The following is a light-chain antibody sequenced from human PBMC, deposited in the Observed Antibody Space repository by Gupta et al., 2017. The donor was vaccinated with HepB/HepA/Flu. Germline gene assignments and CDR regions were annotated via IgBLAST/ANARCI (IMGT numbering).Light chain of an antibody. CDR1: SSDVGYYNY. Sequence: QSALTQPASVSGSPGQSITISCTGTSSDVGYYNYVSWYQQHPGKAPQLMIFDVSKRPAGVSNRFSGSKSGNTASLTISGLQAEDEAEYYCSSYTSSSTPVFGGGTKLTVL. CDR2: DVS. CDR3: SSYTSSSTPV. V-gene: IGLV2-14*03. J-gene: IGLJ2*01.